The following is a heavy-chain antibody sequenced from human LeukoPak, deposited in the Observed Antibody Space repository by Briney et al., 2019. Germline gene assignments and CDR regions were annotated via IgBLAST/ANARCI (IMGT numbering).Heavy chain of an antibody. CDR2: ISGSGDSI. J-gene: IGHJ4*02. CDR3: WCILYNDYFDY. V-gene: IGHV3-23*01. CDR1: GFSYSKYA. Sequence: GGSLRLSCAASGFSYSKYAMSWVRQAPGKGLEWVPIISGSGDSIIYADSVKGRFTISRDNSNNTLYLQMNSLRAEDTAVYYCWCILYNDYFDYWGQGTLVTVS. D-gene: IGHD2-8*01.